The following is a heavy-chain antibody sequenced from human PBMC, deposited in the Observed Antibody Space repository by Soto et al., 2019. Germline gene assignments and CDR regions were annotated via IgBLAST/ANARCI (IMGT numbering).Heavy chain of an antibody. J-gene: IGHJ6*02. CDR3: ARGGVLTGIAAAGLPYYYYGMDV. D-gene: IGHD6-13*01. Sequence: ASVKVSCKASGYTFTGYYMHWVRQAPGQGLEWMGWINPNSGNTGYAQKFQGRVTMTRNTSISTAYMELSSLRSEDTAVYYCARGGVLTGIAAAGLPYYYYGMDVWGQGTTVTVSS. V-gene: IGHV1-8*02. CDR2: INPNSGNT. CDR1: GYTFTGYY.